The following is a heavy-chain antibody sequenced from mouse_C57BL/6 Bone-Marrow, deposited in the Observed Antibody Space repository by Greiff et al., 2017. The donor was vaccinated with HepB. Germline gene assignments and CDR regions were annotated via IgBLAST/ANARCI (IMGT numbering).Heavy chain of an antibody. Sequence: QAHLKPSGAALVKPGASVKMSCKASGHTFTSYWITWVKQRPGQGLVWIGDIYPGSGSTNYNEKFKSKATLTVDTSTSTAYMQLSSLTSEDSAVYYWALYDYWGQGTTLTVSS. CDR2: IYPGSGST. CDR3: ALYDY. J-gene: IGHJ2*01. CDR1: GHTFTSYW. V-gene: IGHV1-55*01.